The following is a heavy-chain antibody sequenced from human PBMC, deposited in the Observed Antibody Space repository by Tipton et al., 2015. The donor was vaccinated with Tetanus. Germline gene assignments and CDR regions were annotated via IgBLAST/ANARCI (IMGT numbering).Heavy chain of an antibody. Sequence: TLSLTCTVSGGSISSYYWSWIRQPPGKGLEWIGYIYYSGRTNYNPSLKSRVTISVDTSKNQFSLKLSSVTAADTAVFYCAGLYYYDSASYPLYWGQGTLVTASS. CDR1: GGSISSYY. D-gene: IGHD3-10*01. V-gene: IGHV4-59*08. CDR3: AGLYYYDSASYPLY. J-gene: IGHJ4*02. CDR2: IYYSGRT.